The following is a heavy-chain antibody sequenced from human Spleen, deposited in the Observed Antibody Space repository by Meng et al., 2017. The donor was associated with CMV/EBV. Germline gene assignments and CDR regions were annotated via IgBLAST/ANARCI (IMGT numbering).Heavy chain of an antibody. CDR2: IRYDGSNK. V-gene: IGHV3-30*02. J-gene: IGHJ5*02. CDR1: LTFSSYG. CDR3: ATDHRMDSSSWYPRFDP. D-gene: IGHD6-13*01. Sequence: LTFSSYGLHWVRQAPGKGLEWVAFIRYDGSNKYYADSLKGRFTISRDNSKNTLYLQMNSLRAEDTAVYYCATDHRMDSSSWYPRFDPWGQGTLVTVSS.